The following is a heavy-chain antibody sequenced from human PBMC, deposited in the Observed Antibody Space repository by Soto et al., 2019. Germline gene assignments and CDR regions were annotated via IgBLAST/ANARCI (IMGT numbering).Heavy chain of an antibody. Sequence: PSETLSLTCAVYGGSFSGYYWSWIRQPPGKGLEWIGEINHSGSTNYNPSLKSRVTISVDTSKNQFSLKLSSVTAADTAVYYCARGFSRQQLAYFDYWGQGTLVTVSS. CDR1: GGSFSGYY. D-gene: IGHD6-13*01. CDR2: INHSGST. V-gene: IGHV4-34*01. J-gene: IGHJ4*02. CDR3: ARGFSRQQLAYFDY.